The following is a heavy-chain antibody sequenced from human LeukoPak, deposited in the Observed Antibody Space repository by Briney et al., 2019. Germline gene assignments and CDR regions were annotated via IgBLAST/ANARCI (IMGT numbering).Heavy chain of an antibody. CDR2: IYYSGST. Sequence: SSETLSLTCTVSGGSISSSSYYWGWIRQPPGKGLEWIGSIYYSGSTYYNPSLKSRVTISVDTSKNQFSLKLSSVTAADTAVYYCARDMKNWFDPWGQGTLVTVSS. CDR3: ARDMKNWFDP. D-gene: IGHD3-16*01. J-gene: IGHJ5*02. CDR1: GGSISSSSYY. V-gene: IGHV4-39*07.